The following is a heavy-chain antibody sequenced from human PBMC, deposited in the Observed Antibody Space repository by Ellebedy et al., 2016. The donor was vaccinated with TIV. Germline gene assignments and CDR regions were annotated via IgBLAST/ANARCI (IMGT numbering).Heavy chain of an antibody. J-gene: IGHJ5*02. V-gene: IGHV1-2*02. Sequence: ASVKVSCKASGYTFTGHYMHWVRQTPGQGLEWMGWINPNNGGSNYAQKFLGRVTMTRDPSISTAYMDLSRLTSDDTAVYYCARDTTETTGALSWFDPWGQGTLVIVSS. CDR3: ARDTTETTGALSWFDP. D-gene: IGHD4-17*01. CDR2: INPNNGGS. CDR1: GYTFTGHY.